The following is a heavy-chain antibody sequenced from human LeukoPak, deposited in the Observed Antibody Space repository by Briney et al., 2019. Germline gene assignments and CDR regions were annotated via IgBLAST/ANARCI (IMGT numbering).Heavy chain of an antibody. V-gene: IGHV1-8*01. D-gene: IGHD3-22*01. CDR1: GYTFTSYD. CDR2: VNPNSGNT. J-gene: IGHJ4*02. Sequence: ASVKVSCKASGYTFTSYDINWVRQATGQGLERMGWVNPNSGNTGYAQKFQGRVTMTRNTSISTAYMELSSLRSEDTAVYYCARGEDSSGGDYWGQGTLVTVSS. CDR3: ARGEDSSGGDY.